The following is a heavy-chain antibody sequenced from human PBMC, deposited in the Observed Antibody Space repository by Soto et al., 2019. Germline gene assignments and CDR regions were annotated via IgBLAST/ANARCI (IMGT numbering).Heavy chain of an antibody. D-gene: IGHD1-1*01. CDR2: ISYSGIST. CDR3: AKEKDKCLQSPGDS. CDR1: GFTFSTYG. V-gene: IGHV3-30*18. Sequence: QAQLVESGGGVVQPGSSLRLSCAASGFTFSTYGMHWVRQAPGKGLEWVGRISYSGISTYFADSVKGRFTISRDNSKNTLYLQMNSLTSDDSGIYFCAKEKDKCLQSPGDSWGQGTLVTVSS. J-gene: IGHJ4*02.